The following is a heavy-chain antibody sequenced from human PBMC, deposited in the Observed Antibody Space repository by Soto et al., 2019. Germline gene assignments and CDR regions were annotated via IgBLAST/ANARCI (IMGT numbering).Heavy chain of an antibody. J-gene: IGHJ6*02. Sequence: ESGGGVVQPGRSLRLSCAASGFTFSSYAMHWVRQAPGKGLEWVSVISYDGSNKYYADSVKGRFIISRDNSKNTLYLQMNSLRAEDTAVYYCARPRGGIAAAGDYYYGMAVWAQGTTVTVSS. CDR2: ISYDGSNK. CDR3: ARPRGGIAAAGDYYYGMAV. V-gene: IGHV3-30-3*01. D-gene: IGHD6-13*01. CDR1: GFTFSSYA.